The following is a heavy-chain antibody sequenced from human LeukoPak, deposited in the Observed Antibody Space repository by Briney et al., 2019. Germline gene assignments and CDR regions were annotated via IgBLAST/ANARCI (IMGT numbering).Heavy chain of an antibody. J-gene: IGHJ6*04. CDR1: GFTFSSYA. V-gene: IGHV3-23*01. CDR2: ISGSGGST. CDR3: AKPLRISGATVRVQNYYYYGMDV. D-gene: IGHD4-17*01. Sequence: PGGSLRLSCAASGFTFSSYAMSSVRQAPGKGLEWVSAISGSGGSTYYADSVKGRFTISRDNSKDTLYLQMNSLRAEDTAVYYCAKPLRISGATVRVQNYYYYGMDVWGKGTTVTASS.